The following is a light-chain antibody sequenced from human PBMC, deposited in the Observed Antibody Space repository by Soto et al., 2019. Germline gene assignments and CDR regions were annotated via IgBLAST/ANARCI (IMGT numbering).Light chain of an antibody. CDR2: DND. J-gene: IGLJ3*02. CDR3: STWDRRLRGGV. V-gene: IGLV1-51*01. CDR1: DSNIGNHF. Sequence: QSVLTQPPSVSAAPGQTVTISCSGSDSNIGNHFVSWFQHFPGKAPKLLIFDNDKRPSGIPDRFSGYKSGTSATLGITGLQTGDEDEYYCSTWDRRLRGGVFGGVTKLTVL.